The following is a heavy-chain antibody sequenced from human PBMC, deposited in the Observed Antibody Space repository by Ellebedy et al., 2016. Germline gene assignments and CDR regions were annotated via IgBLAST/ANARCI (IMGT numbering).Heavy chain of an antibody. D-gene: IGHD6-6*01. CDR3: APRAIAAPK. CDR2: IYSGGDT. V-gene: IGHV3-53*01. J-gene: IGHJ4*02. Sequence: GESLKISXAASGFTVGNNYMSWVRQAPGKGLEWVSLIYSGGDTSYADSVKGRFTISRDSSRNTLYLQMNSLGAEDTAVYYCAPRAIAAPKWGQGTLVTVSS. CDR1: GFTVGNNY.